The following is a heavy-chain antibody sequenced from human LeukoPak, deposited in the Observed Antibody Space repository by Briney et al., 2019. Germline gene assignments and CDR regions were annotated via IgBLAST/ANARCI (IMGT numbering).Heavy chain of an antibody. D-gene: IGHD6-13*01. CDR1: GFTFSSYA. Sequence: PGRSLRLSCAASGFTFSSYAMHWVCQAPGKGLEWVAVISYDGSNKYYADSVKGRFTISRDNSKNTLYLQMNSLRAEDTAVYYCARYIAAAGSDHDAFDIWGQGTMVTVSS. CDR2: ISYDGSNK. CDR3: ARYIAAAGSDHDAFDI. J-gene: IGHJ3*02. V-gene: IGHV3-30-3*01.